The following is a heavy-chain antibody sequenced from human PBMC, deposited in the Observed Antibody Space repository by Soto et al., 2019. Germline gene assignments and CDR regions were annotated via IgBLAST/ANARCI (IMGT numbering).Heavy chain of an antibody. CDR3: ARRPRVVVVAATTREVAGDFDY. V-gene: IGHV4-31*03. CDR2: IYYSGST. CDR1: GGSISSGGYY. D-gene: IGHD2-15*01. Sequence: SETLSLTCTVSGGSISSGGYYWSWIPQHPGKGLEWIGYIYYSGSTYYNPSLKSRVTISVDTSKNQFSLKLSSVTAADTAVYYCARRPRVVVVAATTREVAGDFDYWGQGTLVTVSS. J-gene: IGHJ4*02.